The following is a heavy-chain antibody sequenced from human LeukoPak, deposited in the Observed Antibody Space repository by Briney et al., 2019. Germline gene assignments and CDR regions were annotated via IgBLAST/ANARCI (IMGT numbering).Heavy chain of an antibody. D-gene: IGHD1-26*01. CDR3: ARSAVGTSCCTAVDY. J-gene: IGHJ4*02. Sequence: PGRSLRLSCVASGFTFSSYVMHWVRQAPGKGLEWVAVIWYDGSNKYYADSVKGRFTISRDNSKNTLYLQMNSLRAEDTAEYYCARSAVGTSCCTAVDYWGQGTLVTVSS. V-gene: IGHV3-33*08. CDR2: IWYDGSNK. CDR1: GFTFSSYV.